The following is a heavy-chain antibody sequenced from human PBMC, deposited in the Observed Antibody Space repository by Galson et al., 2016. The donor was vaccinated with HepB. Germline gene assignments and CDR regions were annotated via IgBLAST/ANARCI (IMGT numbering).Heavy chain of an antibody. J-gene: IGHJ4*02. CDR1: GGTFNNFA. Sequence: SVKVSCKASGGTFNNFAITWVRRTPGQGLEWMGGIIPLFATANYAQRFQGRVTITADESTSTAYMELSSLRSEDTAVYYCVTQITMTQGAIIYPKSIDYWGQGTLVTVSS. V-gene: IGHV1-69*13. D-gene: IGHD3-10*01. CDR3: VTQITMTQGAIIYPKSIDY. CDR2: IIPLFATA.